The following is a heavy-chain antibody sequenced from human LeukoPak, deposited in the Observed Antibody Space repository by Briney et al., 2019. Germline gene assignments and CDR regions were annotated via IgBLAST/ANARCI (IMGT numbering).Heavy chain of an antibody. V-gene: IGHV4-39*07. Sequence: SETLSLTCTVSGGSISSSSYYWGWIRQPPGKGLEWIVSIYYSGSTYYNPYLKSRVTISVDTSKNQFSLKLSSVTAADTAVYYCARGLGYCSSTSCYTDTAVDYWGQGTLVTVSS. CDR2: IYYSGST. CDR3: ARGLGYCSSTSCYTDTAVDY. CDR1: GGSISSSSYY. D-gene: IGHD2-2*02. J-gene: IGHJ4*02.